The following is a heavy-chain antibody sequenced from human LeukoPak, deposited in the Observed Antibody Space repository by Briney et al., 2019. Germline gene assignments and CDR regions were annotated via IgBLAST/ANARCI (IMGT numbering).Heavy chain of an antibody. D-gene: IGHD1-26*01. CDR1: GYTFTSYY. J-gene: IGHJ3*02. Sequence: ASVKVSCKASGYTFTSYYMHWVRQAPGQGLEWMGIINPSGGSTSYAQKFQGRVTMTRDMSTSTVYMELSSLRSEDTAVYYCALLGEIVGPTYDWEGAFDIWCQGTMVTVSS. V-gene: IGHV1-46*01. CDR3: ALLGEIVGPTYDWEGAFDI. CDR2: INPSGGST.